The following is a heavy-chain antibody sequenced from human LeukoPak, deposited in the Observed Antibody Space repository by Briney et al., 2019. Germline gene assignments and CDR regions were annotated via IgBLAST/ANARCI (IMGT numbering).Heavy chain of an antibody. J-gene: IGHJ4*02. CDR3: ARDLSGYYYGY. CDR2: IYSGGST. CDR1: GFTVSSNY. Sequence: GGSLRLSCAASGFTVSSNYMSWVRQAPGKGLEWVSVIYSGGSTYYADSVKGRFTISRDNAKNSLYLQMNSLRAEDTAVYYCARDLSGYYYGYWGQGTLVTVSS. D-gene: IGHD3-22*01. V-gene: IGHV3-53*01.